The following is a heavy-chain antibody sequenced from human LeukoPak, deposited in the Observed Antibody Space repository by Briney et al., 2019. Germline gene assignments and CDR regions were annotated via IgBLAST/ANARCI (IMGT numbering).Heavy chain of an antibody. Sequence: AGESLKISCKGSGYSFTNYWIGWVRQMPGKGLEWMGILYPGDSDTRYSPSFQGQVTISADKSISTAYLQWSSLKASDTAMYYCARGPSRTGYYYYYMDVWGKGTTVTISS. CDR2: LYPGDSDT. D-gene: IGHD3-10*01. J-gene: IGHJ6*03. CDR3: ARGPSRTGYYYYYMDV. V-gene: IGHV5-51*01. CDR1: GYSFTNYW.